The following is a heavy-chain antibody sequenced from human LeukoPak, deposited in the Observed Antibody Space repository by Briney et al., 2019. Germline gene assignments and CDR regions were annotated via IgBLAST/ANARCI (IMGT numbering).Heavy chain of an antibody. CDR1: GFTFRDYW. V-gene: IGHV3-74*01. CDR2: INGDETSR. Sequence: GGSLRLSCTASGFTFRDYWMHCIRQTPREGLVWVSRINGDETSRAYADSVEGRFTISRDNAKNTLYLQIDSLRAEDSAIYYCARDRAEHNWTYHTLFDYWGQGTPVTVSS. D-gene: IGHD1-7*01. J-gene: IGHJ4*02. CDR3: ARDRAEHNWTYHTLFDY.